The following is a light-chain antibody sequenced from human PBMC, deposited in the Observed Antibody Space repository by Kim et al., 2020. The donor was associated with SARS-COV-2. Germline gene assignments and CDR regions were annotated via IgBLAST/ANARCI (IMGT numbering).Light chain of an antibody. CDR2: WAS. Sequence: ATINCKSSQSVLYSSNNKNYLAWYQQKPGQPPKLLSYWASIRESGVPDRFSGSGSGTDFTLTISSLQAEDVAVYHCHQYYAAPWTFGQGTKVDIK. CDR1: QSVLYSSNNKNY. V-gene: IGKV4-1*01. J-gene: IGKJ1*01. CDR3: HQYYAAPWT.